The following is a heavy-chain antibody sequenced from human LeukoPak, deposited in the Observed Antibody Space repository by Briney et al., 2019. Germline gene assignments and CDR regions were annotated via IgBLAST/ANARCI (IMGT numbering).Heavy chain of an antibody. CDR3: ARGYGFFDY. CDR1: GGSISSGDYY. D-gene: IGHD4-17*01. J-gene: IGHJ4*02. Sequence: SETLSLTCTVSGGSISSGDYYWSWIRQPPGKGLEWIGYIYYSGSTNYNPSLKSRVTISVDTSKNQFSLTLSSVTAADTAVYSCARGYGFFDYWGQGTLVTVSS. CDR2: IYYSGST. V-gene: IGHV4-61*08.